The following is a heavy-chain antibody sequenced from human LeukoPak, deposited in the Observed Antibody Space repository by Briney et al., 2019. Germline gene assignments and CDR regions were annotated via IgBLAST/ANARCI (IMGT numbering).Heavy chain of an antibody. CDR1: GGSCSGYY. V-gene: IGHV4-34*01. CDR2: INHSGST. CDR3: ARGRSGFWSGYDYYMDV. J-gene: IGHJ6*03. D-gene: IGHD3-3*01. Sequence: SETLSLTCAAYGGSCSGYYWSWIRQPPGKGLEWMGEINHSGSTNYNPSLKSRVTISVDTSKNQFSLKLSSVTAADTAVYYCARGRSGFWSGYDYYMDVWGKGTTVTVSS.